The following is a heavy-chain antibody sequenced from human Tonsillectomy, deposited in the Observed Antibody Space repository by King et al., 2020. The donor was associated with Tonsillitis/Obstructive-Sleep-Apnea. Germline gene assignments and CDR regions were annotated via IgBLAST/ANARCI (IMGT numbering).Heavy chain of an antibody. CDR1: GFTFSSYW. CDR3: ASDSTVTTVLAYDY. Sequence: VQLVESGGGLVQPGGSLRLSCAASGFTFSSYWMSWVRQAPGKGLEWVANIKQDGSEKYYVDSVKGRFTISRDNAKNPLYLQMNSLRAEDTAVYYCASDSTVTTVLAYDYWGQGTLVTVSS. V-gene: IGHV3-7*03. D-gene: IGHD4-17*01. J-gene: IGHJ4*02. CDR2: IKQDGSEK.